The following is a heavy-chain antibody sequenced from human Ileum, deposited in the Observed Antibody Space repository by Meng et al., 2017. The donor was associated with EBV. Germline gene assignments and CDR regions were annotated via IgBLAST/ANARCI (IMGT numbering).Heavy chain of an antibody. CDR3: VRTLERGDY. CDR1: GYTFTNYE. CDR2: MNPKTGTA. Sequence: QVQLVPDGEEVEKPGDSVEVSCKASGYTFTNYEIRWVRQATGQGLEWMGWMNPKTGTAHYAQKFQGRVSMTRDTSITTAYMELSSLTSEDTAVYYCVRTLERGDYWGQGTLVTVSS. J-gene: IGHJ4*02. D-gene: IGHD5-24*01. V-gene: IGHV1-8*01.